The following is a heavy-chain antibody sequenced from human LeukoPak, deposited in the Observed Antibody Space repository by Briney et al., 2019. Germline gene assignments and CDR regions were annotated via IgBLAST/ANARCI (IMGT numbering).Heavy chain of an antibody. V-gene: IGHV1-2*02. CDR2: INPNSGGT. CDR3: ARDWGYCSGGSCYIPNY. CDR1: GYTFTGYY. D-gene: IGHD2-15*01. Sequence: ASVKVSCKASGYTFTGYYMHWVRQAPGQGLEWMGWINPNSGGTNYAQKFQGRVTVTRDTSISTAYMELSRLRSDDTAVYYCARDWGYCSGGSCYIPNYWGQGTLVTVSS. J-gene: IGHJ4*02.